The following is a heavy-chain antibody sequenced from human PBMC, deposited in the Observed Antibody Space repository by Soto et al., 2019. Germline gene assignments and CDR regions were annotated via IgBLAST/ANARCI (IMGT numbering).Heavy chain of an antibody. CDR2: VFPTGNT. Sequence: SETLSLTCTVSRSSLYNYYWSWIRQPAGKGLEWIGRVFPTGNTNYSPSLKSRVTMSVDTSKNQFYLKLNSVTVADTAVYYCARGSLGPDYWGQGTLVTVSS. CDR1: RSSLYNYY. J-gene: IGHJ4*02. D-gene: IGHD3-16*01. CDR3: ARGSLGPDY. V-gene: IGHV4-4*07.